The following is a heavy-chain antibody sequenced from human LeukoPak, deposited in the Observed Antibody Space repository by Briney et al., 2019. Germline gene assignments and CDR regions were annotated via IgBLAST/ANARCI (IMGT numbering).Heavy chain of an antibody. J-gene: IGHJ4*02. CDR2: ISSSSSTI. V-gene: IGHV3-48*01. CDR3: ARDRGYFDY. Sequence: PGGSLRLSCAASGFTFSSYSMNLVRQAPGKGLEWVSYISSSSSTIYYADSVKGRFTISRDNAKNSLYLQMNSLRAEDTAVYYCARDRGYFDYWGQGTLVTVSS. D-gene: IGHD3-10*01. CDR1: GFTFSSYS.